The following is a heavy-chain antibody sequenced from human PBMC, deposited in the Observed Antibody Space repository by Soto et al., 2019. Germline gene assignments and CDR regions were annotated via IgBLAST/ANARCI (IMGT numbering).Heavy chain of an antibody. D-gene: IGHD3-3*01. Sequence: PGGSLRLSCAASGFTFSSYGMHWVPQAPGKGLEWVAVISYDGSNKYYADSVKGRFTISRDNSKNTLYLQMNSLRAEDTAVYYCAKDRAIFGVVSYYGMDVWGQGTTVTVSS. J-gene: IGHJ6*02. CDR3: AKDRAIFGVVSYYGMDV. CDR1: GFTFSSYG. CDR2: ISYDGSNK. V-gene: IGHV3-30*18.